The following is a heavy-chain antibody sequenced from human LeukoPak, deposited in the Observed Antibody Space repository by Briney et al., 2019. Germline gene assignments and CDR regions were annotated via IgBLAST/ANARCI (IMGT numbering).Heavy chain of an antibody. CDR2: INPNSGGT. Sequence: ASVKVSCKASGYTFTGYYMHWVRQAPGQGLEWTGRINPNSGGTNYAQKFQGRVTMTRDTSISTAYMELSRLRSDDTAAYYCARVKYYYDSSGYYFIDYWGQGTLVTVSS. J-gene: IGHJ4*02. V-gene: IGHV1-2*06. D-gene: IGHD3-22*01. CDR1: GYTFTGYY. CDR3: ARVKYYYDSSGYYFIDY.